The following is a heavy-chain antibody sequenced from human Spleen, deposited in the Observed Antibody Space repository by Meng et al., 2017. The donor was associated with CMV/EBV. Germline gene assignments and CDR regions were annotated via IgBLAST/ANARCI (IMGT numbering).Heavy chain of an antibody. CDR1: GGAFRGYA. CDR2: IISIFSTA. D-gene: IGHD3-3*01. V-gene: IGHV1-69*05. J-gene: IGHJ4*02. Sequence: AAGGAFRGYAVSWVRQAPGQGLEWMGGIISIFSTASYAQKFQGRLTINTDESTDTAYMELDSLRSEDTAVYYCARDSGAYPISYFDYWGQGALVTVSS. CDR3: ARDSGAYPISYFDY.